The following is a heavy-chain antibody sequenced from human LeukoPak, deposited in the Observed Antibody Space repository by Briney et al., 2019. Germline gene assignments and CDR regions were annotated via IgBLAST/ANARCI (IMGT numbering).Heavy chain of an antibody. Sequence: PGGSLRLSCAASGFTFSNAWMSWVRQAPGKGLEWVGRIKSKSEGGTTDYAAPVKGRFTISRDDSKNTLYLEMNSLKSEDTAVYYCESDTSGQKDWGQGTLVTVSS. CDR1: GFTFSNAW. D-gene: IGHD3-22*01. CDR2: IKSKSEGGTT. CDR3: ESDTSGQKD. J-gene: IGHJ4*02. V-gene: IGHV3-15*01.